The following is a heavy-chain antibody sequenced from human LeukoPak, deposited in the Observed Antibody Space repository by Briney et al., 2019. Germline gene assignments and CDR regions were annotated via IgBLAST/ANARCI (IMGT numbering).Heavy chain of an antibody. D-gene: IGHD2-2*02. CDR3: ATHTRSMTY. V-gene: IGHV1-69-2*01. J-gene: IGHJ4*02. Sequence: ASVKVSCKISGNTFTDHYIHWVQQAPGKGLEWMGLIDPEDGEAKHAEKFQGRLTISADTSRDIGYMELSSLTSEDTAVYYCATHTRSMTYWGQGTLVTVSS. CDR2: IDPEDGEA. CDR1: GNTFTDHY.